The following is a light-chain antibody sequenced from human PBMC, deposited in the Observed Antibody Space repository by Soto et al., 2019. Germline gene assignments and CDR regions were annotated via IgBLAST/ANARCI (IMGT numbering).Light chain of an antibody. CDR2: LNSDGSH. CDR3: QTWGTGTWV. Sequence: QPVLTQSPSASASLGALVKLTCTLSSGHSSYAIAWHQQQPEKGPRYLMKLNSDGSHSKGDGIPDRFSGSSSGAERYLTISSLQSEDEADYYCQTWGTGTWVFGGGTKVTVL. J-gene: IGLJ3*02. V-gene: IGLV4-69*01. CDR1: SGHSSYA.